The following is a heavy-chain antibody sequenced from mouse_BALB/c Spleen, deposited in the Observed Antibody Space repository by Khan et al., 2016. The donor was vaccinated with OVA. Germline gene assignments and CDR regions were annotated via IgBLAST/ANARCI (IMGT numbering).Heavy chain of an antibody. Sequence: VQLVESGAELMKPGASVKISCKATGYTFSSYWIEWVKQRPGHGLEWIGEILPGSGSNNYNEKFKGKATFTADTSSNTAYMQLSSLTSEDSAVYYGGRGNYYGSGAWFAYWGQGTLVTVSA. CDR1: GYTFSSYW. CDR3: GRGNYYGSGAWFAY. J-gene: IGHJ3*01. V-gene: IGHV1-9*01. D-gene: IGHD1-1*01. CDR2: ILPGSGSN.